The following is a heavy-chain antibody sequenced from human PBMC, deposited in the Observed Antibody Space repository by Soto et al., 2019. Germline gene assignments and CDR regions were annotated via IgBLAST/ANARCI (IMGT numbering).Heavy chain of an antibody. CDR3: AKGGPDGFGSGRRCYFDY. CDR2: ITWNSNII. Sequence: EVQLVESGGGLVQPGRSLRLSCAASGFTFDDYGMHWVRRVPGKGLEWVASITWNSNIIGYADSVKGRFTISRDNAKISLYLQMNRVRPEDTALYYCAKGGPDGFGSGRRCYFDYGGQGTLGTVSS. CDR1: GFTFDDYG. V-gene: IGHV3-9*01. J-gene: IGHJ4*02. D-gene: IGHD2-15*01.